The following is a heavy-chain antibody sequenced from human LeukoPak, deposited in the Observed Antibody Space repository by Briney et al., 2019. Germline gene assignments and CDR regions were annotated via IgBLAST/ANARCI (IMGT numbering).Heavy chain of an antibody. CDR2: IYPGDSDT. V-gene: IGHV5-51*01. CDR1: GYSFTSYW. Sequence: GESLRISCKGSGYSFTSYWISWVRQMPGKGLEWMGSIYPGDSDTRYSPSFQGQVTISADKSINTAYLQWSSLKASDTATYFCASLQDSSLGDYWGQGTLVTVSS. CDR3: ASLQDSSLGDY. J-gene: IGHJ4*02. D-gene: IGHD6-13*01.